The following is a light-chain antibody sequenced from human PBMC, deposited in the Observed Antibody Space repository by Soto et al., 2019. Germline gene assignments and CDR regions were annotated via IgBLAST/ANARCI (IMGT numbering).Light chain of an antibody. Sequence: DNQMTQSPSTLSSSVGDTVTVTCRASQSVSGWLAWYQQKPGETPKLLIYDASALPRGVPSRFSGSGSRTEFTLTIGGLQPDDFATYYCQRYSAFPWPFGQGTKVDIK. CDR2: DAS. CDR1: QSVSGW. J-gene: IGKJ1*01. V-gene: IGKV1-5*01. CDR3: QRYSAFPWP.